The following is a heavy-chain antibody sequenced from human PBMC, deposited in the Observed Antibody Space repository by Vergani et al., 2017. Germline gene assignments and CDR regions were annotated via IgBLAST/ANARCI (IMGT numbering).Heavy chain of an antibody. CDR1: GGTFSSYA. CDR2: IIPIFGTA. V-gene: IGHV1-69*12. D-gene: IGHD6-19*01. J-gene: IGHJ6*02. CDR3: ARDPHIAVAGIAKYGMDV. Sequence: QVQLVQSGAEVKKPGSSVKVSCKASGGTFSSYAISWVRQAPGQGLEWMGGIIPIFGTANYAQKFQGRVTITADESTSTAYMELSSLRSEDTAVYYCARDPHIAVAGIAKYGMDVWGQGTTVTVSS.